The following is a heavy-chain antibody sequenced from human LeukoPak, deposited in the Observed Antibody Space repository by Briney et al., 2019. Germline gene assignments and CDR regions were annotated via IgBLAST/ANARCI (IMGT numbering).Heavy chain of an antibody. CDR1: GYTFTGYY. CDR2: INPNSGGT. V-gene: IGHV1-2*02. J-gene: IGHJ4*02. Sequence: ASVKVSCKASGYTFTGYYMHWVRQAPGQGLEWMGWINPNSGGTNYAQKFQGRVTMTRDTSISTAYMELSRLRSDDTAVYYCARALSGPPWGGPDYWGQGTLVTVSS. CDR3: ARALSGPPWGGPDY. D-gene: IGHD7-27*01.